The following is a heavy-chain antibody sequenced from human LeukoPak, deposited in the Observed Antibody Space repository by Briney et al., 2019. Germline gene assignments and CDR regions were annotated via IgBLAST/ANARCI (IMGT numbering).Heavy chain of an antibody. CDR1: GYTFIDFD. CDR3: ARTFVDFWSGYYRRDWLDP. V-gene: IGHV1-8*01. Sequence: AASVRVSCKASGYTFIDFDINWVRQASGQGLEWMGKMSPNTGKTDYAQKFQGRVTITRDTSINTVYMDLYSLTSNDTGVYYCARTFVDFWSGYYRRDWLDPWGQGTLVTVSS. CDR2: MSPNTGKT. D-gene: IGHD3-3*01. J-gene: IGHJ5*02.